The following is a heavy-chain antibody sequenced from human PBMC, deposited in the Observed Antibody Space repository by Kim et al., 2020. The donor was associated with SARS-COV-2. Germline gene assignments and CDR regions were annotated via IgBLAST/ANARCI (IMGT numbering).Heavy chain of an antibody. CDR3: ASASSSSADY. D-gene: IGHD6-6*01. V-gene: IGHV4-34*01. CDR2: ST. Sequence: STNYTPSLKSRVTISVATSKNQFSLKLSSVTAADTAVYYCASASSSSADYWGQGTLVTVSS. J-gene: IGHJ4*02.